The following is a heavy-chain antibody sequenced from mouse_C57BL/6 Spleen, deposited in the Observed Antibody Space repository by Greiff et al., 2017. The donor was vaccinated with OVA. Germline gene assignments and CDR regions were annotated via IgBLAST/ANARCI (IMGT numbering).Heavy chain of an antibody. V-gene: IGHV1-69*01. Sequence: QVQLKQSGAELVMPGASVKLSCKASGYTFTSYWMHWVKQRPGQGLEWIGEIDPSDSYTNYNQKFKGKSTLTVDKSSSTAYMQLSSLTSEDSAVYYCARSGAQATPFAYWGQGTLVTVSA. CDR2: IDPSDSYT. J-gene: IGHJ3*01. CDR3: ARSGAQATPFAY. CDR1: GYTFTSYW. D-gene: IGHD3-2*02.